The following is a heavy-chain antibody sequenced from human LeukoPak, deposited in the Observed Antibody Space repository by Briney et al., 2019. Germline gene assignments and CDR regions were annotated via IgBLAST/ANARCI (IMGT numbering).Heavy chain of an antibody. CDR3: ARRTKKTYYYAMDV. CDR1: GGSISSYY. Sequence: SETLSLTCTVSGGSISSYYWSWVRQPPGKGLEWIGYIYYSGSTNYNPSLKSRVTISVDTSKNQFSLNLSSVTAAATAVYYCARRTKKTYYYAMDVWGQGTTVTVSS. V-gene: IGHV4-59*08. J-gene: IGHJ6*02. CDR2: IYYSGST. D-gene: IGHD1-1*01.